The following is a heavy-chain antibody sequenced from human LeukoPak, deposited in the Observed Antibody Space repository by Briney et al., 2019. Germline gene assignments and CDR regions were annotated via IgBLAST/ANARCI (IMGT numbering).Heavy chain of an antibody. CDR1: ECSFSDFW. J-gene: IGHJ4*02. CDR2: INQGGSET. D-gene: IGHD1-14*01. Sequence: GGSLRLSCTASECSFSDFWMGWVRQAPGKGLEWVANINQGGSETYYVDSVKGRFTITRGNAKKSLFLQMNSLRDEDTAVYYWTKGRRNHYWGQGTLVTVST. CDR3: TKGRRNHY. V-gene: IGHV3-7*01.